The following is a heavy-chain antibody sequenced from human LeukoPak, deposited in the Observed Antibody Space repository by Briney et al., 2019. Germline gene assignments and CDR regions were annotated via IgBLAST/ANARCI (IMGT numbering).Heavy chain of an antibody. D-gene: IGHD2-15*01. CDR2: IKSKTDGGTT. J-gene: IGHJ5*02. Sequence: GGSLRLSCAASGFTFSSYEMNWVRQAPGKGLEWVGRIKSKTDGGTTDYAAPVKGRFTISRDDSKNTLYLQMNSLKTEDTAVYYCTTDLTNPFLGYCSGGSCYSRLSPQTWGQGTLVTVSS. V-gene: IGHV3-15*01. CDR3: TTDLTNPFLGYCSGGSCYSRLSPQT. CDR1: GFTFSSYE.